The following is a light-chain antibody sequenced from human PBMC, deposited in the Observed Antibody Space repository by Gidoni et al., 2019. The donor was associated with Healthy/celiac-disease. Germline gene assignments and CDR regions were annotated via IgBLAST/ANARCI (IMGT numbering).Light chain of an antibody. Sequence: DIQMTQPPPTLSASVGDRATITCQASQSISSSLAWYQQKPGKAPKLLIYKASSFESGVPSRFSGSGSGTEVTLTISSLQPDDFATYYCQQYNSYSYTFXQXTRLEIK. CDR2: KAS. CDR3: QQYNSYSYT. J-gene: IGKJ2*01. CDR1: QSISSS. V-gene: IGKV1-5*03.